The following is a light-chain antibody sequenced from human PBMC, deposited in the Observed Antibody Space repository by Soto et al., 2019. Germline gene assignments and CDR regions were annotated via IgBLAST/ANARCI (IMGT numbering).Light chain of an antibody. Sequence: QLVLTQPPSASATPGQRVTISCSGSTSNIGTHYVYWYQYLPGTAPKLLIYMNDHRPSGVPDRFSASRSGASASLAISGLRSEDEADYYCAAWDDSLSGCVFGSGTKLTVL. CDR2: MND. V-gene: IGLV1-47*01. CDR3: AAWDDSLSGCV. CDR1: TSNIGTHY. J-gene: IGLJ1*01.